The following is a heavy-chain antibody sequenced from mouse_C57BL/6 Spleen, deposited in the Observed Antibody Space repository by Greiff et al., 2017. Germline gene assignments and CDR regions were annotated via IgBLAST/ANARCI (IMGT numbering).Heavy chain of an antibody. CDR2: IYPSDSET. D-gene: IGHD1-1*01. V-gene: IGHV1-61*01. CDR3: ARWGGSSPRDY. Sequence: QVQLQQSGAELVRPGSSVKLSCKASGYTFTSYWMDWVKQRPGQGLEWIGNIYPSDSETHYNQKFKDKATLTVDKSSSTAYMQLSSLTSEDSAVYYCARWGGSSPRDYWGQGTTLTVSS. CDR1: GYTFTSYW. J-gene: IGHJ2*01.